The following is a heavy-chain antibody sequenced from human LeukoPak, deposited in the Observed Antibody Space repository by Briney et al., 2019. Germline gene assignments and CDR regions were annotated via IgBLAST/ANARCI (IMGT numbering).Heavy chain of an antibody. CDR2: IYYSGST. Sequence: SGTPSLTRTVSGGAHSSFYWSWIRQPPREGPEGIGDIYYSGSTNYNPSLKSRVTISVDTSKNQFSLKLSSVTAADTAVYYCARGGIYYYDSSGYYEYWGQGTLVTVSS. CDR3: ARGGIYYYDSSGYYEY. D-gene: IGHD3-22*01. CDR1: GGAHSSFY. J-gene: IGHJ4*02. V-gene: IGHV4-59*01.